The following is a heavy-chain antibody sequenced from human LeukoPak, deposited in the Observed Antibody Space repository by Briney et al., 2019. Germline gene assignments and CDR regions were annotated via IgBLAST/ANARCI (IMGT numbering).Heavy chain of an antibody. V-gene: IGHV3-20*04. J-gene: IGHJ5*02. Sequence: PGGSLRLSCAASGFTFDDYGMSWVRQAPGKGLEWVSGINWNGGSTGYADSVKGRFTISRDNAKNSLYLQMNSLRAEDTAVYYCARDSSGWTGSWFDPWGQGTLVTVSS. CDR2: INWNGGST. CDR1: GFTFDDYG. D-gene: IGHD6-19*01. CDR3: ARDSSGWTGSWFDP.